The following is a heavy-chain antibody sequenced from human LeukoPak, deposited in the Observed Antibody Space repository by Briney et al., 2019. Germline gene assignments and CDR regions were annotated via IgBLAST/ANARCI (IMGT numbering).Heavy chain of an antibody. CDR1: GGSISSGGYY. Sequence: SETLSLTCTVSGGSISSGGYYWSWIRQPAGKGLEYLGRIYTSGSTNYNPSLKSRVTISVDTSKNQFSLKLSSVTAADTAVYYCARGTSSSHLYYYYYYMDVWGKGTTVTVSS. CDR2: IYTSGST. D-gene: IGHD6-6*01. CDR3: ARGTSSSHLYYYYYYMDV. V-gene: IGHV4-61*02. J-gene: IGHJ6*03.